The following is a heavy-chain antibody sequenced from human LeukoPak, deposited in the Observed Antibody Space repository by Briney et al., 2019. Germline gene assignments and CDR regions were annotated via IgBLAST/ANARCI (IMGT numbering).Heavy chain of an antibody. CDR3: ARDREYCSGGSCYNAFDI. CDR2: IYYRGST. Sequence: KPSETLSLTCTVSGGSISSYYWSWIRQPPGKGLEWLGNIYYRGSTNYKPSLNSRVTMSADTSKNQFSLNLSSVTAADTAVYYCARDREYCSGGSCYNAFDIWGQGTMVTVSS. CDR1: GGSISSYY. D-gene: IGHD2-15*01. J-gene: IGHJ3*02. V-gene: IGHV4-59*01.